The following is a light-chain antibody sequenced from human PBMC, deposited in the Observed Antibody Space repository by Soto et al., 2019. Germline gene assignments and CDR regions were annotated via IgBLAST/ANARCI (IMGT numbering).Light chain of an antibody. CDR2: DAS. CDR1: QSISSW. CDR3: QQYNNYFRT. V-gene: IGKV1-5*01. J-gene: IGKJ1*01. Sequence: DIQMTQSPSTLSASVGDRVTITCRASQSISSWLAWYQQKLGRAPRLLIYDASSLESGVPSRFSGSGYGTEFTLTISSLQPDDFATYYCQQYNNYFRTFGQGTKVDIK.